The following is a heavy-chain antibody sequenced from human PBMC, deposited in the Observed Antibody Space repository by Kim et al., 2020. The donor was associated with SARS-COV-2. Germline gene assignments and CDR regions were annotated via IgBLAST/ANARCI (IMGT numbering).Heavy chain of an antibody. CDR2: ISQRGRT. D-gene: IGHD1-1*01. CDR3: VRDGSRTRRNGLDV. V-gene: IGHV4-34*01. J-gene: IGHJ6*02. CDR1: GGSLSDNF. Sequence: SETLSLTCGVSGGSLSDNFWTWIRQTPGKGLEWIGEISQRGRTNDNPSLKSRIRLSIDTAKNQFSLNLTAVTAADTGIYYCVRDGSRTRRNGLDVWGQGTTVTVSS.